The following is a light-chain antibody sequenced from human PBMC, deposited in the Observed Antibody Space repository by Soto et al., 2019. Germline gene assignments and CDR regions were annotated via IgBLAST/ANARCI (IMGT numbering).Light chain of an antibody. CDR1: QYVRNW. CDR2: KAT. Sequence: DIQMTQSPSTLSASVGDGVTISCRASQYVRNWLAWYQQKPGKAPRLLISKATSLQDGVPSRFSGSGSGTQFTLNITSLQPDAVATYSCQQYTTFSRTFGQGTRVDIK. J-gene: IGKJ1*01. V-gene: IGKV1-5*03. CDR3: QQYTTFSRT.